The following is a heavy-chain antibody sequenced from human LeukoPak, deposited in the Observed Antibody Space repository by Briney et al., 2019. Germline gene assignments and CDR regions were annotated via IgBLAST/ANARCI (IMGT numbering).Heavy chain of an antibody. D-gene: IGHD2-15*01. J-gene: IGHJ6*03. CDR3: ARDAPVGYYYYMDV. CDR2: ISGYNGNT. CDR1: GYTFTSYG. Sequence: ASVKVSCKASGYTFTSYGFSWVRQAPGQGLEWMGWISGYNGNTNYAQKFQGRVTMTTDPSTSTAYMELRSLRSDDTAVYYCARDAPVGYYYYMDVWGKGTTVTISS. V-gene: IGHV1-18*01.